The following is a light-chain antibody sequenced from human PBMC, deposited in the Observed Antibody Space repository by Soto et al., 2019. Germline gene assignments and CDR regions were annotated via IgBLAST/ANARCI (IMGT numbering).Light chain of an antibody. CDR2: HAS. J-gene: IGKJ4*01. V-gene: IGKV3-15*01. CDR1: QSVSNN. CDR3: QQYNKWQLT. Sequence: EIVMTQSPATLSVSPGERATLSCRASQSVSNNLAWYQQKPGQTPKILIYHASTRATGIPARFSGSGYGTEFTLTISSLQSEEFAVYYCQQYNKWQLTFGGGTQVE.